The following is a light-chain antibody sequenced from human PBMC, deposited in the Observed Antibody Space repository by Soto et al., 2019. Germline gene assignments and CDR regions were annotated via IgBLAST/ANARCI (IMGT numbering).Light chain of an antibody. Sequence: EVVMTQSPATLSVSPGDTATLSCRASQGGSSSLDWYQQKSGQAPRLLIYGASTRATGVPARFSGSGSGTEFTLPISRLQSEDFAFYYRQQYYNWRPRFGQGTKVEIK. J-gene: IGKJ1*01. CDR1: QGGSSS. CDR3: QQYYNWRPR. V-gene: IGKV3-15*01. CDR2: GAS.